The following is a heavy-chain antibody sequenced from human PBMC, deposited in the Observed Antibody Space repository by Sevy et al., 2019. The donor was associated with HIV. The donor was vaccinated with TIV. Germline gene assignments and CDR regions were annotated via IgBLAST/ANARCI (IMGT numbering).Heavy chain of an antibody. D-gene: IGHD3-22*01. J-gene: IGHJ4*02. Sequence: GGSLRLSCAASGFTFSSYAMSWVRQTPGKGLEWVSAISGSGGNTYYADSVKGRFTISRDNSKNTLYLQMNSRRTEDTAVYYCAKQDYYDSSGYDYWGQGTLVTVSS. CDR3: AKQDYYDSSGYDY. CDR1: GFTFSSYA. CDR2: ISGSGGNT. V-gene: IGHV3-23*01.